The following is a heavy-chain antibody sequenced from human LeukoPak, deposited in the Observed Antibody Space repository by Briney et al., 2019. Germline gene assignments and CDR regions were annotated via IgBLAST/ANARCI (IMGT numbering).Heavy chain of an antibody. CDR2: IYTRGNT. V-gene: IGHV4-4*09. J-gene: IGHJ5*02. CDR3: VRDVGDWFDP. Sequence: SDPQSLICTLSGDSLNLNYGIWIPQPREKGLEWIGYIYTRGNTNYNPSLKSRVPISADTSENQLSLKVSSVTAADTAVYYCVRDVGDWFDPWGQGTLVTVSS. CDR1: GDSLNLNY.